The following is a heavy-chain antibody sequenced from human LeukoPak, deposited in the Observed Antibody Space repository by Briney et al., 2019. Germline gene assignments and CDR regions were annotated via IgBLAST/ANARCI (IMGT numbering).Heavy chain of an antibody. CDR2: IKQDGSEK. CDR3: ARSLRYFDWLHTSYYFDY. Sequence: GGSLRLSCAASGFTFSSYWISWVRQAPGKGLEWVANIKQDGSEKYYVDSVKGRFTISRDNAKNSLYLQMNSLRAEDTAVYYCARSLRYFDWLHTSYYFDYWGQGTLVTVSS. CDR1: GFTFSSYW. J-gene: IGHJ4*02. D-gene: IGHD3-9*01. V-gene: IGHV3-7*01.